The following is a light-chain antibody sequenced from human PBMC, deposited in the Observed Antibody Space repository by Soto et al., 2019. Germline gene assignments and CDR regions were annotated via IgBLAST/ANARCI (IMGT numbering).Light chain of an antibody. V-gene: IGLV2-8*01. J-gene: IGLJ3*02. CDR3: SSYAGSNNWV. CDR1: NSDVGGYNY. Sequence: QSALTQPPSASGSPGQSVTISCTGTNSDVGGYNYVSWHQQHPGKAPKLMIYEVSKRPSGVPDRFSGSKSGNTASLTVSGLQAEDEADYYCSSYAGSNNWVFGGGTKVTVL. CDR2: EVS.